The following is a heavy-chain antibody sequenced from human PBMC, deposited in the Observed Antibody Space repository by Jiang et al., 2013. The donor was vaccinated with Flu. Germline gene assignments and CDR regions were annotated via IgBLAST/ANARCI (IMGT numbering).Heavy chain of an antibody. CDR2: IKHDGSET. D-gene: IGHD6-19*01. CDR3: ARADASTSGWYVPES. J-gene: IGHJ5*02. CDR1: GFTFSVYW. V-gene: IGHV3-7*01. Sequence: VQLVESGGALVHPGGSLRLSCAASGFTFSVYWMTWVRQAPGKGLEWVANIKHDGSETYYLGSVKGRFTISRDNAENSLYLQMDSLRADDTAVYYCARADASTSGWYVPESWGQGTLVTVSS.